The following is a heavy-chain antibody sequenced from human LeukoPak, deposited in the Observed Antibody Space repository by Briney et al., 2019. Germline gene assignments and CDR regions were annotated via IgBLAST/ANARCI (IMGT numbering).Heavy chain of an antibody. CDR3: AREESGGYFDY. Sequence: GASVTVSCTASGYTFTGYYMHWVRQAPGQGLEWIGLINPTGTGTNYAQKFRGRVTMTRDTSTTTVYMELSSLRSEDTAVYYCAREESGGYFDYWGQGTLVAVSS. V-gene: IGHV1-46*01. CDR2: INPTGTGT. J-gene: IGHJ4*02. CDR1: GYTFTGYY. D-gene: IGHD2-8*02.